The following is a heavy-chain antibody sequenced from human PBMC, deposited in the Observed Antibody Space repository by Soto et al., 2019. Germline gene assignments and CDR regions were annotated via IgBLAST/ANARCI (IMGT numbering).Heavy chain of an antibody. J-gene: IGHJ4*02. CDR2: IYPGDSDT. V-gene: IGHV5-51*01. CDR3: ARRYCSGGNCRFDY. Sequence: GESLKISCKNSGYSFTTYWIGWVRQMPGKGLEWMGIIYPGDSDTRYSPSFEGQVTISADKSISTAYLQWNSLKASDTAMYYCARRYCSGGNCRFDYWSQGTLVTVSS. D-gene: IGHD2-15*01. CDR1: GYSFTTYW.